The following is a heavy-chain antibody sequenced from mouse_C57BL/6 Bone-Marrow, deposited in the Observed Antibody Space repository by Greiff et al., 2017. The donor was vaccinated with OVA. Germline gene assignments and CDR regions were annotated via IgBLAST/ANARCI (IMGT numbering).Heavy chain of an antibody. J-gene: IGHJ1*03. CDR3: ARGLRLRV. CDR2: IDPSDSYT. CDR1: GYTFTSYW. D-gene: IGHD3-2*02. V-gene: IGHV1-59*01. Sequence: QVQLQQPGAELVRPGTSVKLSCKASGYTFTSYWMHWVKQRPGQGLEWIGVIDPSDSYTNYNQKFKGKATLTVDTSSSTAYMQLSSLTSEDSAVEDCARGLRLRVWGTGTTVTVSS.